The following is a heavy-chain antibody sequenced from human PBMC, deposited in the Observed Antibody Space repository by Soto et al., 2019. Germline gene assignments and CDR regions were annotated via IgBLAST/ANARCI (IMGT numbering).Heavy chain of an antibody. V-gene: IGHV4-39*01. CDR3: AGAGRIGAASHGYYYYYGMEV. Sequence: PSETLSLTCTVSGGSISSSSYYWGWIRQPPGKGLEWIGSIYYSGSTYYNPSLKSRVTISVDTSKNQFSLKLSSVTAADTAVYYCAGAGRIGAASHGYYYYYGMEVWGQGTTVTVS. CDR1: GGSISSSSYY. D-gene: IGHD6-13*01. CDR2: IYYSGST. J-gene: IGHJ6*02.